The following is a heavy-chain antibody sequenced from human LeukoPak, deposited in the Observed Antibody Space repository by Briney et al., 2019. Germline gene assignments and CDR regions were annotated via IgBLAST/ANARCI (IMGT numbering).Heavy chain of an antibody. J-gene: IGHJ6*02. V-gene: IGHV3-7*03. CDR1: GFTFRNYW. D-gene: IGHD2-2*01. CDR2: IRPDGSQK. CDR3: ARDFQPRSCSSSSCSPA. Sequence: GGSLRLSCAASGFTFRNYWMSWVRQAPGEGLEWVANIRPDGSQKYYVAYARGRFTISSDNAKSSLYLQMSSLRPEDTATYYCARDFQPRSCSSSSCSPAWGQGTTVTVSS.